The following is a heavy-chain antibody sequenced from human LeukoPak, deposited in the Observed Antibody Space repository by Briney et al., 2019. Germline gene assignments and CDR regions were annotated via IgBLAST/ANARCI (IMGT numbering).Heavy chain of an antibody. V-gene: IGHV3-21*01. J-gene: IGHJ4*02. CDR1: GFTFTDYS. Sequence: EGSLRLSCAASGFTFTDYSMDWVRQAPGRGLEWVSTITPGGVDIYYRDSVKGRFSISRDDAKNSLYLQMNSLRVEDTALYYCARDAAGWFRDYWGQGSLVTVSS. CDR2: ITPGGVDI. CDR3: ARDAAGWFRDY. D-gene: IGHD6-19*01.